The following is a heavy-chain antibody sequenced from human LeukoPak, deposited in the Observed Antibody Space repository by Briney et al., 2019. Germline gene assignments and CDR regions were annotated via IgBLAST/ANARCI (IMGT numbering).Heavy chain of an antibody. CDR3: ASGGTDITGDSSGYSHLGFDY. J-gene: IGHJ4*02. CDR2: INHSGST. Sequence: PSETLSLTCAVYGGSFSGYYWSWIRQPPGKGLEWIGEINHSGSTNYNPSLKSRVTISVDTSKNQFSLKLSSVTAADTAVYYCASGGTDITGDSSGYSHLGFDYRGQGTLVTVSS. CDR1: GGSFSGYY. V-gene: IGHV4-34*01. D-gene: IGHD3-22*01.